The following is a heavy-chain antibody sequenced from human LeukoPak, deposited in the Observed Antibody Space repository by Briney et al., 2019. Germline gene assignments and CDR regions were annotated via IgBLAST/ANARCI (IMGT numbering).Heavy chain of an antibody. CDR1: EFSVGSNY. Sequence: PGGSLRLSCAASEFSVGSNYMTWVRQAPGKGLEWVSAISGSAVSTYYADSVKGRFTISRDNSKNTLYLQMNSLRVEDTAVYYCAKAVPKAVVTPSFDYWGQGTLVTVSS. CDR3: AKAVPKAVVTPSFDY. D-gene: IGHD4-23*01. V-gene: IGHV3-23*01. CDR2: ISGSAVST. J-gene: IGHJ4*02.